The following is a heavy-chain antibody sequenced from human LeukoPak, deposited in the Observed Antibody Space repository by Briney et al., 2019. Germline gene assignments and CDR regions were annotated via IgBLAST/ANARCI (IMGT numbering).Heavy chain of an antibody. CDR3: ARKTKLDSYYDL. V-gene: IGHV1-2*02. J-gene: IGHJ2*01. CDR1: GYTFTDYY. CDR2: INPNNGAT. D-gene: IGHD1-26*01. Sequence: EASVKVSCKARGYTFTDYYLHWVRQAPGQGLEWMGWINPNNGATDYAQPFQGRLTMTRDTSVSAAYMELSRLKSDGTAIYYCARKTKLDSYYDLWGRGTLVTVSS.